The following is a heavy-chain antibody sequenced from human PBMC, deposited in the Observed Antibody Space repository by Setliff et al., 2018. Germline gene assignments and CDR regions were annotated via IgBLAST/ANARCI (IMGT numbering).Heavy chain of an antibody. V-gene: IGHV1-8*01. J-gene: IGHJ4*02. CDR1: GYTFTNYD. CDR2: MNPNSGNT. D-gene: IGHD3-16*02. Sequence: ASVKVSCKASGYTFTNYDINWVRQATGQGLEWIGWMNPNSGNTGYAQKFQGRVTMTRDTAISTAYMELGSLRSEDTAVYYCARRPGYRSAHSNESYWGQGTLVTDSS. CDR3: ARRPGYRSAHSNESY.